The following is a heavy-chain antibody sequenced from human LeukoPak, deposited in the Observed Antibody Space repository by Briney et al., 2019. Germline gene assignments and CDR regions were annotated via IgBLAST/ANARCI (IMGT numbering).Heavy chain of an antibody. J-gene: IGHJ4*02. D-gene: IGHD3-22*01. CDR2: IIPIFGTA. V-gene: IGHV1-69*05. Sequence: ASVKVSRKASGGTFSSYAISWVRQAPGQGLEWMGGIIPIFGTANYAQKFQGRVTITTDESTSTAYMELSSLRSEDTAVYYCARDMAYYDSSGYYYYFDYWGQGTLVTVSS. CDR1: GGTFSSYA. CDR3: ARDMAYYDSSGYYYYFDY.